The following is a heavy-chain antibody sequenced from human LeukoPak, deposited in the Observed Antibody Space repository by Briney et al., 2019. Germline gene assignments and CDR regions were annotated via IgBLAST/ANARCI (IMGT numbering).Heavy chain of an antibody. Sequence: ASVTVSCKVSGYTLTELSMHWVRQAPGKGLEWMGGFDPEDGETIYAQKFQGRVTMTEDTSTDTAYMELSSLRSEDTAVYYCATKLTYYDSSGYSLYYFDYWGQGTLVTVSS. D-gene: IGHD3-22*01. CDR2: FDPEDGET. V-gene: IGHV1-24*01. CDR3: ATKLTYYDSSGYSLYYFDY. J-gene: IGHJ4*02. CDR1: GYTLTELS.